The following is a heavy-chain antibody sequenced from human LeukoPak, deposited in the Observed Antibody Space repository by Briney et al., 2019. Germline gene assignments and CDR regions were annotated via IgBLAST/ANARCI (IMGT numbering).Heavy chain of an antibody. D-gene: IGHD3-10*01. J-gene: IGHJ6*04. CDR2: ISSNGGST. Sequence: PGGSLRLSCSASGFTFSSYAMHWVRQAPGKGLEYVSAISSNGGSTNYADSVKDRFTTSRDNSKNTLYLQMSSLRAEDTAVYYCAKAGSGSYYKSRSGMDVWGKGTTVIVSS. CDR3: AKAGSGSYYKSRSGMDV. CDR1: GFTFSSYA. V-gene: IGHV3-64D*06.